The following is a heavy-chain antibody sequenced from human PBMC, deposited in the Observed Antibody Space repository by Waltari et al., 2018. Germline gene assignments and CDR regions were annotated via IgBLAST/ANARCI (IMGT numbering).Heavy chain of an antibody. V-gene: IGHV3-30*02. CDR2: IRYDGSNK. D-gene: IGHD6-6*01. CDR1: GFTFSSYG. Sequence: QVQLVESGGGVVQPGGSLRLSCAASGFTFSSYGMHWVRQAPGKGLEWVAFIRYDGSNKDYADSVKGRFTISRDNSKNTLYLQMNSLRAEDTAVYYCAKDGAYYSSYNWFDPWGQGTLVTVSS. J-gene: IGHJ5*02. CDR3: AKDGAYYSSYNWFDP.